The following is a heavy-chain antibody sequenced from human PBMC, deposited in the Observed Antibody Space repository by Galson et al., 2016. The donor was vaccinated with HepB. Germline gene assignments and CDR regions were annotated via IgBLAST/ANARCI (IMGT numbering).Heavy chain of an antibody. CDR1: GYTFTSYY. CDR3: ARLAMVKRGYGV. J-gene: IGHJ6*02. D-gene: IGHD5-18*01. CDR2: INPSGGST. Sequence: SVKVSCKASGYTFTSYYMHWVRQAPGQGLEWMGIINPSGGSTSYAQKFQGRVTMTRDTSTSTGYMELSSLRSEDTAVYYCARLAMVKRGYGVWDQGTTVTVSS. V-gene: IGHV1-46*01.